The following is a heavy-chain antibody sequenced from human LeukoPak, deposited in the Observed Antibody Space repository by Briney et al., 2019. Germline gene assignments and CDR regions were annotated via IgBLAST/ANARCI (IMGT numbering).Heavy chain of an antibody. D-gene: IGHD3-22*01. Sequence: PGGSLRLSCAASGFTFSSSAMSWVRQAPGKGLEWVANIKHDGSEKNYVDSVKGRFTISRDNAKNSLYLQMNSLRAEDTAVYYCATPLDYFDMSDSHQGGDWGQGTLVTVSS. J-gene: IGHJ4*02. CDR1: GFTFSSSA. CDR3: ATPLDYFDMSDSHQGGD. CDR2: IKHDGSEK. V-gene: IGHV3-7*03.